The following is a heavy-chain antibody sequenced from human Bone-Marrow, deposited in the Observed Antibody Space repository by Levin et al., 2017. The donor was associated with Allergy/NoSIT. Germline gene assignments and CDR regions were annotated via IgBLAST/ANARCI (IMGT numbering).Heavy chain of an antibody. CDR3: ARAQYSSGWYYYDGMDV. D-gene: IGHD6-19*01. CDR2: INSDGSST. Sequence: GESLKISCSASGFTFSSYWMHWVRQAPGKGLVWVSRINSDGSSTSYADSVKGRFTISRDNAKNTLYLQMNSLRAEDTAVYYCARAQYSSGWYYYDGMDVWGQGTTVTVSS. V-gene: IGHV3-74*01. J-gene: IGHJ6*02. CDR1: GFTFSSYW.